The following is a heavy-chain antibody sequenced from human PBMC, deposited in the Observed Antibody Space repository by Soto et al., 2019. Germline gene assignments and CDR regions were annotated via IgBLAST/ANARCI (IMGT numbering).Heavy chain of an antibody. CDR2: INPSGGST. V-gene: IGHV1-46*03. J-gene: IGHJ5*02. Sequence: ASVKASCKASGYTFTSYYMHWVRQAPGQGLEWMGIINPSGGSTSYAQKFQGRVTMTRDTSTSTVYMELSSLRSEDTAVYYCARVYPSDTRYGYVGNNWFDPWGQGTPVTVSS. CDR3: ARVYPSDTRYGYVGNNWFDP. CDR1: GYTFTSYY. D-gene: IGHD5-18*01.